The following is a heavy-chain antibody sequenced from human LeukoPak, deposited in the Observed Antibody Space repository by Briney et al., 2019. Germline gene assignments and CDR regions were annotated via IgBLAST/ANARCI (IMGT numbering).Heavy chain of an antibody. V-gene: IGHV5-51*01. CDR3: ARHIGYSAWNPDY. J-gene: IGHJ4*02. Sequence: GASLKISSKASGYSFTGIWIGWVRRLPGKGLEGMGIIYPYDSETRYCPSFQGQVTISADKSISTAYLQWSSLKASDTAMYYCARHIGYSAWNPDYWGQGTLVTVSS. CDR2: IYPYDSET. D-gene: IGHD5-18*01. CDR1: GYSFTGIW.